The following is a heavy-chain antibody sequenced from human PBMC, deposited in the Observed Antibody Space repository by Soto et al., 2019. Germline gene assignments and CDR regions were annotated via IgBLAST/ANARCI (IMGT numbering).Heavy chain of an antibody. CDR1: GFMFKKYA. CDR3: AKDPLSSLATRLYYFDH. CDR2: ISGSDGRT. J-gene: IGHJ4*02. Sequence: EAQLLESGGGLVQPGGSLRLSCAASGFMFKKYAMSWVRQAPGKGLEWVSGISGSDGRTSYAESVKGRFTISRDNSKSTLHLQMNSLRPEDTDMYYCAKDPLSSLATRLYYFDHWGQGNLVTVSS. V-gene: IGHV3-23*01. D-gene: IGHD2-21*02.